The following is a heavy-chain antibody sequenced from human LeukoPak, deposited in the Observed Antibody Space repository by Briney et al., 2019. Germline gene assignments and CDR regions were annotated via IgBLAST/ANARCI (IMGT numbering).Heavy chain of an antibody. V-gene: IGHV1-69*06. J-gene: IGHJ4*02. CDR2: IIPIFGTA. D-gene: IGHD6-6*01. Sequence: SVKVSCKASGGTFSSYAISWVRQAPGQGLEWMGGIIPIFGTANYAQKFQGRVTMTEDTSTDTAYMELSSLRSEDTAVYYCATYSSSSDWMLDYWGQGTLVTVSS. CDR3: ATYSSSSDWMLDY. CDR1: GGTFSSYA.